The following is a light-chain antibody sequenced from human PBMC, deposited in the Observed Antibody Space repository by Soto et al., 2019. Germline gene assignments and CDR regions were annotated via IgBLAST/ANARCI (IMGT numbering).Light chain of an antibody. CDR3: QQRSSWPKT. V-gene: IGKV3D-20*02. Sequence: ESVLAQTPGALSLSQEERATLSCRASQSVSNNYLAWYQQKPGQAPRLLIYGASNRATGIPDRFSGSGSGTDFTLTISSLEPEDFAVYYCQQRSSWPKTFGQGTKVDI. CDR1: QSVSNNY. CDR2: GAS. J-gene: IGKJ1*01.